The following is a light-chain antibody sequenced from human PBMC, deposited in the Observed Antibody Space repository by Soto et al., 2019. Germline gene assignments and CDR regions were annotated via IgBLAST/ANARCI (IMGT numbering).Light chain of an antibody. CDR3: QQSNSYPLT. Sequence: DIQLTQFPSTLSASVGDRVTITCRASQSISPWLAWYQQKPGKAPKILIYAASTLQSGVPSRFSGSGSGTELTLTISSLQPEDFATYYCQQSNSYPLTFGRGTKVEIK. CDR1: QSISPW. V-gene: IGKV1-9*01. CDR2: AAS. J-gene: IGKJ4*02.